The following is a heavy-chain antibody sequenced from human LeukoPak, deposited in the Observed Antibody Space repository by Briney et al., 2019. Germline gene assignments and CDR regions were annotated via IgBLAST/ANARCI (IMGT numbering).Heavy chain of an antibody. D-gene: IGHD6-19*01. CDR1: GDSISASY. Sequence: PSETPSLSSTMSGDSISASYWSWSRESPGKGPGWRWDVNLSGSTNYNPSLNYNPSLTSRVSRSIDTSRNQFSLKLSSVTAADKAVYYCARGVWLARDYWGQGTLVTVSS. V-gene: IGHV4-59*01. J-gene: IGHJ4*02. CDR3: ARGVWLARDY. CDR2: VNLSGST.